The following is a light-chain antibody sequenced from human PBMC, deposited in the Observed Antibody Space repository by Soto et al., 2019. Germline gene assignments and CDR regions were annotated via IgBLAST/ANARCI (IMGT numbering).Light chain of an antibody. CDR3: QQYGSSSYT. Sequence: EIVLTQSPGTLSLSPGERATLSCRASQSVSSSYLAWYQQKPGQAPRLLIYGASSRATGIPDRFSGSGSGTAFTLTTSRLEPEDFAVYYCQQYGSSSYTFGQGTKLEIK. V-gene: IGKV3-20*01. CDR1: QSVSSSY. J-gene: IGKJ2*01. CDR2: GAS.